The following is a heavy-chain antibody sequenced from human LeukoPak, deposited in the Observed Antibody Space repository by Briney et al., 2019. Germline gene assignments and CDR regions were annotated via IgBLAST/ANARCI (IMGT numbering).Heavy chain of an antibody. J-gene: IGHJ4*02. V-gene: IGHV4-39*07. CDR1: GGSISSSSYY. D-gene: IGHD6-13*01. CDR2: IYYSGST. Sequence: SETLSLTCTVSGGSISSSSYYWGWIRQPPGKGLEWIGSIYYSGSTYYNPSLKSRVTISVDTSKNQFSLKLSSVTAADTAVYYCARRSSSSWTVRRYYFDYWGQGTLVTVSS. CDR3: ARRSSSSWTVRRYYFDY.